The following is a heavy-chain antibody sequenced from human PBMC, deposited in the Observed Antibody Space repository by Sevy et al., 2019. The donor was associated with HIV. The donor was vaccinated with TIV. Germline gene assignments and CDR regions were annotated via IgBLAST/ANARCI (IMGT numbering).Heavy chain of an antibody. CDR3: TGVDPYYEFGDV. J-gene: IGHJ6*02. CDR2: ITAYKDNT. CDR1: GYTLNNYG. D-gene: IGHD3-3*01. V-gene: IGHV1-18*01. Sequence: ASVKVSCKASGYTLNNYGISWVRQAPGQGLEWIGWITAYKDNTNYAQNFQGRVTMTTDTSTSTAYMELRSLRSDDPAVYYCTGVDPYYEFGDVWGQGTTVTVSS.